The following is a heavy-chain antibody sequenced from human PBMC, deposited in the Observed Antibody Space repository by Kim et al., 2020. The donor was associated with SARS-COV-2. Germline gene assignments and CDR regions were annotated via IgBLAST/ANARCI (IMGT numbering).Heavy chain of an antibody. V-gene: IGHV1-18*04. CDR1: DHTLISYC. CDR3: ARALKEDNRWF. J-gene: IGHJ5*01. Sequence: ASVNVSCKPSDHTLISYCFDWVRQAPGQGLEWMGYINTSTGNKNYAQKLQGRLTMTTEKSTGTGYMELRSLRSDDTAVYYCARALKEDNRWF. CDR2: INTSTGNK.